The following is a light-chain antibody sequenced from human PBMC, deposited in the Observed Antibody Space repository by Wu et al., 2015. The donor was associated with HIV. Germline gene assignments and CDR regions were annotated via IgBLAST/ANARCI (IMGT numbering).Light chain of an antibody. J-gene: IGKJ1*01. Sequence: VMTQSPATLSVSPGERASLSCRASQTVSTDFAWYHQKPGQAPRLFMYSISVRATGVPARFTGSGSGTEFTLTISSMQSEDFGIYYCHQYRTWPLTFGQGTKVEV. V-gene: IGKV3-15*01. CDR1: QTVSTD. CDR2: SIS. CDR3: HQYRTWPLT.